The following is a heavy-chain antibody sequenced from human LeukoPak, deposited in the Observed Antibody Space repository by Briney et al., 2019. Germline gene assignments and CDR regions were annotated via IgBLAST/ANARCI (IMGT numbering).Heavy chain of an antibody. CDR3: ARGRFGDPLNY. CDR1: GFTFSSYA. CDR2: VYTDGNI. J-gene: IGHJ4*02. Sequence: GGSLRLSCAASGFTFSSYAMSWVRQAPGKGLEWVSVVYTDGNIYYADSVKGRFTISKDNSKNTVDLLMHSVTAEDTALYYCARGRFGDPLNYWGQGTLVTVSS. D-gene: IGHD3-10*01. V-gene: IGHV3-23*03.